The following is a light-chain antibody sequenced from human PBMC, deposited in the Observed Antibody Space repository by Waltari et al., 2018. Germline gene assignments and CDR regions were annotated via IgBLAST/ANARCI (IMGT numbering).Light chain of an antibody. CDR2: DTP. CDR3: QQGSILPLT. Sequence: EVVLTQSPVTLSLSAGERASLSCRASESVYKYLASYQPTPGQPPRLLIYDTPNRAAGVPGRFSGSGYGTDFTLTITSLEAEDFAVYFCQQGSILPLTFGGGTRVEIK. V-gene: IGKV3-11*01. J-gene: IGKJ4*01. CDR1: ESVYKY.